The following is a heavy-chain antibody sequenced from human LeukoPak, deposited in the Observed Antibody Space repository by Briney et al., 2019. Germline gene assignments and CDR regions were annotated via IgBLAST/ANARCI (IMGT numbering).Heavy chain of an antibody. CDR3: ARELRSLYYFDY. V-gene: IGHV4-39*02. Sequence: PSETLSLTCTVSGGSISSSSYYWGWIRQPPGKGLEWIGSIYYSRSTYYNPSLKSRVTISVDTSKNQFSLKLSSVTAADTAVYYCARELRSLYYFDYWGQGTLVTVSS. CDR1: GGSISSSSYY. J-gene: IGHJ4*02. CDR2: IYYSRST. D-gene: IGHD3-16*01.